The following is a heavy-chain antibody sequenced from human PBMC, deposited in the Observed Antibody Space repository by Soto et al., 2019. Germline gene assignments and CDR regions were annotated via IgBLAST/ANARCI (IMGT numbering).Heavy chain of an antibody. V-gene: IGHV2-5*02. D-gene: IGHD5-12*01. Sequence: QITLKESGPTLVKPTQTLTLTCTFSGFSLSTSGVGVGWIRQPPGKALELLALIYWDDDKRYSPSLKSRLTIPKDTSKNHAVLTMTNMDPVDTATYYVAHFYGGYDNFDYWGQGTLVTVSS. CDR1: GFSLSTSGVG. CDR2: IYWDDDK. CDR3: AHFYGGYDNFDY. J-gene: IGHJ4*02.